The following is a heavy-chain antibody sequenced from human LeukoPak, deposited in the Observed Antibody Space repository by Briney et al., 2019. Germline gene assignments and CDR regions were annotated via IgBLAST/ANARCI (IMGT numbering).Heavy chain of an antibody. CDR1: GFTISSNY. V-gene: IGHV3-53*01. J-gene: IGHJ4*02. Sequence: GGSLRLSCAASGFTISSNYMNWVRQAPGKGLDWVSVISDGGSTYYADSVKGRFTISRDNAKNSLYLQMNSLRVEDTAVYYCAREYGWQSFDYWGQGTLVTVSS. CDR3: AREYGWQSFDY. D-gene: IGHD6-19*01. CDR2: ISDGGST.